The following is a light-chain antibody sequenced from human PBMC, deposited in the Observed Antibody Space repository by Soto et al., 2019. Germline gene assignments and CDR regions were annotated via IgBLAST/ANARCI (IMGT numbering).Light chain of an antibody. J-gene: IGKJ2*01. CDR3: QQANSFPYT. V-gene: IGKV1-12*01. CDR2: AAS. CDR1: QGLSSW. Sequence: DIQMTQSPSSVSASVGDRVTITCRASQGLSSWLAWYQQKPGKAPKLLISAASSLHSGVPSRFSGSGSGTDFTLTISSLQPEEFASYYCQQANSFPYTFGQGTKLEIK.